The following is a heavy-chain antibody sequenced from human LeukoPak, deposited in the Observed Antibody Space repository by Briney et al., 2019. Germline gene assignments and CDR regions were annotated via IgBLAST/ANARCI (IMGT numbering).Heavy chain of an antibody. J-gene: IGHJ3*01. Sequence: GGSLRLSCAASGFAFTNYAMSWVRQAPGRGLEWVAVINGRLQTTYHADSVQGRFTISRDTSENTLYLHMSSLRAGDTAVYYCAKHSVLRFLEWSDAFEVWGQGTVVTVSS. CDR1: GFAFTNYA. CDR2: INGRLQTT. V-gene: IGHV3-23*01. D-gene: IGHD3-3*01. CDR3: AKHSVLRFLEWSDAFEV.